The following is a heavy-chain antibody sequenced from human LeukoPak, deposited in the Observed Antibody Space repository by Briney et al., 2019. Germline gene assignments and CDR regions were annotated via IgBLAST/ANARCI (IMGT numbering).Heavy chain of an antibody. D-gene: IGHD6-13*01. V-gene: IGHV5-51*01. Sequence: GESLKISCKGSGYSFTSYWIGRVRQMPGKGLEWMGIIYPGDSDTRYSPSFQGQVTISADKSISTAYLQWSSLKASDTAMYYCARQQLVGRVYYYYYGMDVWGQGTTVTVSS. J-gene: IGHJ6*02. CDR1: GYSFTSYW. CDR3: ARQQLVGRVYYYYYGMDV. CDR2: IYPGDSDT.